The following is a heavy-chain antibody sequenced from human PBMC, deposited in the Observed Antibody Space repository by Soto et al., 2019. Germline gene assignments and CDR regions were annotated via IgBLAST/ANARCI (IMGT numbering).Heavy chain of an antibody. V-gene: IGHV3-30*03. CDR1: GFTFSAYG. J-gene: IGHJ4*02. CDR2: TSYDEFNK. Sequence: PGGSLRLSCAASGFTFSAYGMHWVRQAPGKGLEWVAVTSYDEFNKYYGDTVKGRFTISADKSISTAYLQWSSLKASDTAMYYCARHWPRFPDYWGQGTLVTVSS. CDR3: ARHWPRFPDY.